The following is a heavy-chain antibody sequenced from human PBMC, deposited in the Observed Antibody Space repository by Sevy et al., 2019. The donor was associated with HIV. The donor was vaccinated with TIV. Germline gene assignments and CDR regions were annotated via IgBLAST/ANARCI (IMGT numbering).Heavy chain of an antibody. CDR2: ISSSSSYI. J-gene: IGHJ3*02. CDR1: GFTFSSYS. V-gene: IGHV3-21*01. D-gene: IGHD3-9*01. Sequence: GGSLRLSCAASGFTFSSYSMNWVRQAPGKGLEWVSSISSSSSYIYYADSVKGRFTIPRDNAKNSLYLQMNSLRAEDTAVYYCARDPGVGFDWLLSDAFDIWGQGTMVTVSS. CDR3: ARDPGVGFDWLLSDAFDI.